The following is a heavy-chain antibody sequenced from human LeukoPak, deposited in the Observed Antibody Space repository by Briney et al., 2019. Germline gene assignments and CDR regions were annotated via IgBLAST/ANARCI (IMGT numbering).Heavy chain of an antibody. CDR3: AKDRLPVRFGEWNY. V-gene: IGHV3-23*01. CDR1: GFTFSSYA. Sequence: GGSLRLSCAASGFTFSSYAMRWVRQAPGKGLEWVSTISSSGASTYYADSVKGRFTISRDNSKNTLYLQMNSLRAEDTAVYYCAKDRLPVRFGEWNYWGQGTLVTVSS. D-gene: IGHD3-10*01. CDR2: ISSSGAST. J-gene: IGHJ4*02.